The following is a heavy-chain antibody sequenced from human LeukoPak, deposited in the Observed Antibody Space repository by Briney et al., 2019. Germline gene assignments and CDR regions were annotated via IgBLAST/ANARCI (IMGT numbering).Heavy chain of an antibody. D-gene: IGHD3-22*01. J-gene: IGHJ4*02. V-gene: IGHV3-74*01. CDR1: GFTFSSYW. Sequence: GGSLRLSCAASGFTFSSYWMHWVRQAPGKGLVWVSRINTDGSSTSYADSVKGRFTISRDNAKNTLYLQMNSLRAEDTAVYYCARVDTYYDSSGSFDYWGQGTLVTVSS. CDR2: INTDGSST. CDR3: ARVDTYYDSSGSFDY.